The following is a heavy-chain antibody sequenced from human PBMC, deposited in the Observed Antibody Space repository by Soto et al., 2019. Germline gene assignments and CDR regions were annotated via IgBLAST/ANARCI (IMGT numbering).Heavy chain of an antibody. CDR3: ARQSQGDYDFWSGYSDYYYYGMDV. D-gene: IGHD3-3*01. V-gene: IGHV4-39*01. J-gene: IGHJ6*02. CDR2: IYYSGST. CDR1: GGSISSSSYY. Sequence: SETLSLTCTVSGGSISSSSYYWGWIRQPPGKGLEWIGSIYYSGSTYYNPSLKSRFTISLDTSKNQFSLRLSSVTAADTAVYYCARQSQGDYDFWSGYSDYYYYGMDVWGQGTTVTVSS.